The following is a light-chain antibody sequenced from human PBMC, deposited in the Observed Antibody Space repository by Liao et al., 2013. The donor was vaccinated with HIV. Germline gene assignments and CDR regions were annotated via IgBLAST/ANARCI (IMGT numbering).Light chain of an antibody. CDR2: QDS. CDR3: QAWDSGLVV. Sequence: SYEVTQPPSVSVSPGQTATITCSGDKLGEKYACWYQQKPGQSPLMVIYQDSKRPSGVPERFSGSNSGDTATLTISGTQPADEADYYCQAWDSGLVVFGGGTRLTVL. J-gene: IGLJ2*01. CDR1: KLGEKY. V-gene: IGLV3-1*01.